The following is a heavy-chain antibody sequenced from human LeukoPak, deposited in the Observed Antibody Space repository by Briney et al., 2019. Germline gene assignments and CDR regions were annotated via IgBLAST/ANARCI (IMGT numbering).Heavy chain of an antibody. CDR1: GWIVSNND. CDR2: IYTDGST. Sequence: GGCLRLSCAASGWIVSNNDMNWVRKAPGKGLEWVSVIYTDGSTYYADSVKGRFTISRDISRNTVHLQMNSLRAGDTAVYYCARDPHGYNSYFDYWGQGTLVTVSS. D-gene: IGHD5-24*01. CDR3: ARDPHGYNSYFDY. J-gene: IGHJ4*02. V-gene: IGHV3-53*01.